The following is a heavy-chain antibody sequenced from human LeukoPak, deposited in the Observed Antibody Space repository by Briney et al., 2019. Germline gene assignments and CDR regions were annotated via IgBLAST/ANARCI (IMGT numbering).Heavy chain of an antibody. V-gene: IGHV1-18*01. J-gene: IGHJ5*02. CDR1: GYTFTSYG. D-gene: IGHD3-22*01. CDR3: ARGRRSDYYDSSGYSSFGP. Sequence: GASVKVSRKASGYTFTSYGISWVRQAPGQGLEWMGWISAYNGNTNYAQKLQGRVTMTTDTSTSTAYMELRSLRSDDTAVYYCARGRRSDYYDSSGYSSFGPWGQGTLVTVSS. CDR2: ISAYNGNT.